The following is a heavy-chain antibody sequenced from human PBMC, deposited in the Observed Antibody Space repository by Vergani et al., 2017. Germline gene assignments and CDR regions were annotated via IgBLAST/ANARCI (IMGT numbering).Heavy chain of an antibody. CDR1: GGSISSYYW. Sequence: QESGPGLVKPSETLSLTCTVSGGSISSYYWSWIRQPPGKALEWLAHIFSNDEKSYSTSLKSRLTISKDTSKSQVVLTMTNMDPVDTATYYCARIGPTRYYYYYMDVWGKGTTVTVSS. CDR3: ARIGPTRYYYYYMDV. V-gene: IGHV2-26*01. CDR2: IFSNDEK. J-gene: IGHJ6*03.